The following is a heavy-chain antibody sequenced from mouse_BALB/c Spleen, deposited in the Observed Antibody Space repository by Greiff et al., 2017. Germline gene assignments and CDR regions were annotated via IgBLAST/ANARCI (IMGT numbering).Heavy chain of an antibody. Sequence: QVQLQQPGAELVMPGASVKMSCKASGYTFTDYWMHWVKQRPGQGPEWIGAIDTSDSYTSYNQKFKGKATLTVDESSSTAYMQLSSLTSEDSAVYYCARFLYGSSPWYFDVWGAGTTVTVSS. V-gene: IGHV1-69*01. J-gene: IGHJ1*01. CDR1: GYTFTDYW. D-gene: IGHD1-1*01. CDR3: ARFLYGSSPWYFDV. CDR2: IDTSDSYT.